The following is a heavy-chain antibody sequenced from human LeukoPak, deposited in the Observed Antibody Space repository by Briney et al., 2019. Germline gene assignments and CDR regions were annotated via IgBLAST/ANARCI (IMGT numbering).Heavy chain of an antibody. Sequence: GGSLRLSCAASGFTFSSYAMSWVRQAPGKGLEWVSSISSSSSYIYYADSVQGRFTISRDNAKNSLYLQMNSLRAEDTAVYYCARDRGAVATYNWFDPWGQGTLVTVSS. CDR1: GFTFSSYA. CDR3: ARDRGAVATYNWFDP. D-gene: IGHD4-11*01. CDR2: ISSSSSYI. V-gene: IGHV3-21*01. J-gene: IGHJ5*02.